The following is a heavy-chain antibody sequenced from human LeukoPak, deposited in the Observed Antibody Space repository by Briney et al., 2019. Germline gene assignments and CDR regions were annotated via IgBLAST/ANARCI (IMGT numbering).Heavy chain of an antibody. V-gene: IGHV3-23*01. J-gene: IGHJ5*02. CDR2: SRGSGGST. Sequence: GGSLRLSCAPSGFTFSSYAMSWVRQAPGKGLEWVSASRGSGGSTYYADSVKGRFTISRDNSKNTLYLQMNSLRAEDTAVYYCAKDVPYYDFWSGYYTRWFDPWGQGTLVTVSS. D-gene: IGHD3-3*01. CDR3: AKDVPYYDFWSGYYTRWFDP. CDR1: GFTFSSYA.